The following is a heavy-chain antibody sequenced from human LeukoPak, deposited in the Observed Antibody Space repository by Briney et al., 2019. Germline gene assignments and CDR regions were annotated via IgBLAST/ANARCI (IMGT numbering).Heavy chain of an antibody. J-gene: IGHJ4*02. V-gene: IGHV1-18*01. CDR1: GYTFTSYG. CDR2: ISAYNGNT. CDR3: ARYPLSYSGNWHYYFDY. Sequence: GASVKVSCKASGYTFTSYGISWVRQAPGQGLEWMGWISAYNGNTNYAQKLQGRVTMTTDTSTSTAYMELRSLRSDDTAVYYRARYPLSYSGNWHYYFDYWGQGTLVTVSS. D-gene: IGHD6-13*01.